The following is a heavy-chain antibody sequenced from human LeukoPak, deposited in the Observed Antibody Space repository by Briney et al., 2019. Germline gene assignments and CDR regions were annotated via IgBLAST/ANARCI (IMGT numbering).Heavy chain of an antibody. J-gene: IGHJ4*02. CDR3: ARRYSNYFFDY. Sequence: PSETLSLTCGVYGYSITSGYYWAWIRQPPGKGLGWIGDIYQSGSTYYNPSFKSRVTISVDTSKNHFSLKLSSVTAADTAVYYCARRYSNYFFDYWGQGTLVTVSS. CDR1: GYSITSGYY. V-gene: IGHV4-38-2*01. CDR2: IYQSGST. D-gene: IGHD4-11*01.